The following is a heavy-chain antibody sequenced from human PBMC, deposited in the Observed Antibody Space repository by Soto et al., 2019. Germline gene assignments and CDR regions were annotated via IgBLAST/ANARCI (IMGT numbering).Heavy chain of an antibody. Sequence: QVQLQESGPGLVKPSQILSLTCTVSGDFISSGGYYWSWIRQNPGKGLEWIGYIYYSGRTFYNPSLKSRVTISVDTSKNQFSLEVTSVTAADTAVYYCAKAGPLKIDPWGQGTLVTVSS. CDR2: IYYSGRT. CDR3: AKAGPLKIDP. V-gene: IGHV4-31*03. J-gene: IGHJ5*02. CDR1: GDFISSGGYY.